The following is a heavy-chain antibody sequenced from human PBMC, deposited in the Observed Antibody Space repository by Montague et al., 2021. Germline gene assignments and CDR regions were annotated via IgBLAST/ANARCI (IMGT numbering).Heavy chain of an antibody. CDR3: ARMYHDDRSIDP. CDR2: IYYTGTT. V-gene: IGHV4-39*01. Sequence: SETLSLTCAVSGASIKGTAYYWSWIRQPPGQGLEWIGTIYYTGTTYFNPSLKSRVTISIDTSKNQFSLTLSSVTAADTAIYYCARMYHDDRSIDPWGQGTLVTVSS. CDR1: GASIKGTAYY. J-gene: IGHJ5*02. D-gene: IGHD3-22*01.